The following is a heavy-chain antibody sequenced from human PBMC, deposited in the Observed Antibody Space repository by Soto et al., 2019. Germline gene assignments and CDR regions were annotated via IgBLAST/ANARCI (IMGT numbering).Heavy chain of an antibody. J-gene: IGHJ4*01. V-gene: IGHV3-74*01. CDR3: ARYDFGDYYFDH. CDR1: GFIFKDSW. D-gene: IGHD4-17*01. Sequence: GSLRLSCAASGFIFKDSWMHWVRQAPGKGLVWVSRINGEGTSTTYADSVKGRFTISRDNGKNTLYLQMHNLRAEDTAVYYCARYDFGDYYFDHWGHGTLVTVSA. CDR2: INGEGTST.